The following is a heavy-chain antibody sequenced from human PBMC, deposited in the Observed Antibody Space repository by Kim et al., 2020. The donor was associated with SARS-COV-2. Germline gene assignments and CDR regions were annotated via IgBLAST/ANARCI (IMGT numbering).Heavy chain of an antibody. V-gene: IGHV3-53*01. Sequence: NSVKGRFTISRDITNNTLFLQMNNLRAEDTATYYCATDARYCSGGTCFSDNWGQGTLVTVSS. J-gene: IGHJ4*02. D-gene: IGHD2-15*01. CDR3: ATDARYCSGGTCFSDN.